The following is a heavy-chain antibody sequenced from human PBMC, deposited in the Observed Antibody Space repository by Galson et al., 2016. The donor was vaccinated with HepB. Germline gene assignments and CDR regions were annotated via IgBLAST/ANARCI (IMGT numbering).Heavy chain of an antibody. CDR2: IRGSGGST. Sequence: RLSCAASGXTYSSLAXSWVRXAPGKGLEXXXGIRGSGGSTYYADSVKGRFTITRDSSLYLQMNSLRVEDTAVYYCASQGYCGGDCYKGLGAFDIWGQGTXVTXSS. CDR3: ASQGYCGGDCYKGLGAFDI. CDR1: GXTYSSLA. J-gene: IGHJ3*02. D-gene: IGHD2-21*02. V-gene: IGHV3-23*01.